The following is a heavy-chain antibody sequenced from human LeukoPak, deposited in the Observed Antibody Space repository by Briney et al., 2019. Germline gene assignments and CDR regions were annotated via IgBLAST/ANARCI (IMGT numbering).Heavy chain of an antibody. CDR3: VKDNPLDY. Sequence: GGSLRLSCAASGFTFSSYGMLWVRQSPGKGLEWVAFIRYDGNIKFYADSMKGRFTISRDNSKNTLYLHINSLRPEDTALYYCVKDNPLDYWGQGTLVIVSS. V-gene: IGHV3-30*02. J-gene: IGHJ4*02. D-gene: IGHD1-14*01. CDR1: GFTFSSYG. CDR2: IRYDGNIK.